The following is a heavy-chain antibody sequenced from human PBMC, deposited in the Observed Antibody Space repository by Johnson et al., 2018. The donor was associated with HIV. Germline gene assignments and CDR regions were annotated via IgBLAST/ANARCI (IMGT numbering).Heavy chain of an antibody. CDR3: ARQQLWPRNYAFDI. J-gene: IGHJ3*02. CDR1: GFTFSSNY. CDR2: ISSNGGST. V-gene: IGHV3-64*01. Sequence: VQLVESGGGVVQPGRSLRLSCAASGFTFSSNYMSWIRQAPGKGLEYVSAISSNGGSTYYANSVKGRFTISRDNSKNTLYLQMNSLRAEDTAVYYCARQQLWPRNYAFDIWGQGTMVTVSS. D-gene: IGHD5-18*01.